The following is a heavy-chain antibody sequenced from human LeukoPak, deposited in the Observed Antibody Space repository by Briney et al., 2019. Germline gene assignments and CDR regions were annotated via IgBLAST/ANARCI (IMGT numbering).Heavy chain of an antibody. D-gene: IGHD2-2*01. CDR2: INPNSGGT. V-gene: IGHV1-2*02. CDR1: GYTFTGYY. J-gene: IGHJ4*02. Sequence: GASVKVSCKASGYTFTGYYMHWVRQAPGQGLEWMGWINPNSGGTNYAQKFQGGVTMTRDTSISTAYMELSRLRSDDTAVYYCARESRGGGSTSGRTILFLDYWGQGTLVTVSS. CDR3: ARESRGGGSTSGRTILFLDY.